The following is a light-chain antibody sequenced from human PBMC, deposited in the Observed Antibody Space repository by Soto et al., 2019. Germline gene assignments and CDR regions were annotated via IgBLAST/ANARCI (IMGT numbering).Light chain of an antibody. CDR3: QQYTAWPLT. CDR2: AAS. Sequence: EIVMTQSPATLSVSPGERGTLSCRASQSVYNNLAWYQQKPGQVPRLLIYAASTRATGFPARFSGSGFGTEFTLTISTLQSEDFAVYYCQQYTAWPLTFGRGTKVEIK. CDR1: QSVYNN. V-gene: IGKV3-15*01. J-gene: IGKJ4*01.